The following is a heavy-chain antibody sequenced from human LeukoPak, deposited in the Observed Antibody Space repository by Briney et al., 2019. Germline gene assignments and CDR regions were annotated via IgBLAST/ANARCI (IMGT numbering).Heavy chain of an antibody. J-gene: IGHJ4*02. CDR1: GLTFSRYS. D-gene: IGHD3-10*01. V-gene: IGHV3-21*04. CDR2: ISSSSGYI. CDR3: ARAVRGVLLYYFDY. Sequence: GGSLRLSCAASGLTFSRYSMNWVRQAPGKGLEWVSSISSSSGYIYYADSVKGRFTISRDNAKNSLYLQMNSLRAEDTAVYYCARAVRGVLLYYFDYWGQGTLVTVSS.